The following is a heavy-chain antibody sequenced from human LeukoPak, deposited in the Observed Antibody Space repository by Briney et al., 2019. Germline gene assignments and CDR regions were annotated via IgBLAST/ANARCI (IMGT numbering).Heavy chain of an antibody. Sequence: PSETLSLTCTVSGASISSYYWSWIRQSAGKGLEWFGRIYTSGSTHYNPSLKSRVTMSVDTCKNQFSLKLSSVTAADTAVYYCARDRDDFWSGYSYGMDVWGQGTTVTVSS. D-gene: IGHD3-3*01. V-gene: IGHV4-4*07. J-gene: IGHJ6*02. CDR2: IYTSGST. CDR1: GASISSYY. CDR3: ARDRDDFWSGYSYGMDV.